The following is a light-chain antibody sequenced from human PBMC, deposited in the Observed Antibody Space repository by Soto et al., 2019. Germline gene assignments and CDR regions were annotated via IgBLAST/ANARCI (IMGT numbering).Light chain of an antibody. CDR1: QSVSSNY. V-gene: IGKV3-20*01. J-gene: IGKJ1*01. Sequence: EIVLTQSPGTLSLSPGERATLSCRASQSVSSNYLAWYQPKPGQAPRPLIYGASSRATGIPDRFSGSGAGTDFTLTISRLESEDFAVYYCQQYGSSPWTFGQGTKVDIK. CDR3: QQYGSSPWT. CDR2: GAS.